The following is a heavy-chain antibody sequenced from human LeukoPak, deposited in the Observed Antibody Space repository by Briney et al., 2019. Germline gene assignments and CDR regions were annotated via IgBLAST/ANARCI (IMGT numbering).Heavy chain of an antibody. Sequence: SETLSLTCTVSGDSISSFYWNWIRQPPGKGLECIGYIYYSGSTNYNPSLKSRVTISVDTSKNQFSLKLSSVTAADTAVYYCARDRGYTFNYTPGYFDYWGQGTLVSVSS. CDR3: ARDRGYTFNYTPGYFDY. CDR1: GDSISSFY. CDR2: IYYSGST. J-gene: IGHJ4*02. V-gene: IGHV4-59*01. D-gene: IGHD5-18*01.